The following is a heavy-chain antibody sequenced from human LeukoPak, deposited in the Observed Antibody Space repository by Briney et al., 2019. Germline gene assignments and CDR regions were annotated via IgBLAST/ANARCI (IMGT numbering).Heavy chain of an antibody. CDR1: GFTFSNAW. J-gene: IGHJ3*02. CDR2: IKSKTDGGTT. Sequence: SGGSLRLSCAASGFTFSNAWMSWVRQAPGKGLEWVGRIKSKTDGGTTDYAAPVKGRFTISRDDSKNTLYLQMNSLKTEDTAVYYCTTGGSSGYPNAFDIWGQGTMDTVSS. D-gene: IGHD6-19*01. V-gene: IGHV3-15*01. CDR3: TTGGSSGYPNAFDI.